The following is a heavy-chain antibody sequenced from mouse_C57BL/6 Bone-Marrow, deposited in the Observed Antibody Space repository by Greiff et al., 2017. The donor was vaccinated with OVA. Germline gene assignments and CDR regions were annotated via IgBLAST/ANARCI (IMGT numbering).Heavy chain of an antibody. CDR2: IRNKANNHAT. CDR1: GFTFSDAW. Sequence: EVHLVESGGGLVQPGGSMKLSCAASGFTFSDAWMDWVRQSPEKGLEWVAEIRNKANNHATYYAESVKGRFTISRDDSKSSVYLQMNSLRAEDTGIYYCTRGSSGFDYYAMDYWGQGTSVTVSS. J-gene: IGHJ4*01. CDR3: TRGSSGFDYYAMDY. V-gene: IGHV6-6*01. D-gene: IGHD3-2*02.